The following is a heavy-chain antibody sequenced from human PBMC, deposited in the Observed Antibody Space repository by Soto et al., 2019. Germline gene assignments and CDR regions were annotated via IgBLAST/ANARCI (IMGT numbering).Heavy chain of an antibody. Sequence: GGSLRLSCAASGFTFSSYAMSWVRQAPGKGLEWVSAISGSGGSTYYADSVKGRFTISRDNSKNTLYLQMNSLRAEDTAVYYCAKDRAYYYGSGSPHYHRDAFDIWGQGTMVTVSS. CDR2: ISGSGGST. D-gene: IGHD3-10*01. CDR1: GFTFSSYA. J-gene: IGHJ3*02. CDR3: AKDRAYYYGSGSPHYHRDAFDI. V-gene: IGHV3-23*01.